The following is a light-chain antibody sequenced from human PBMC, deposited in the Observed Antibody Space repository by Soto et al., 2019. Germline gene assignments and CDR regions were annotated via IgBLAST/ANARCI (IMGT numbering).Light chain of an antibody. CDR1: SANIGNNY. V-gene: IGLV1-47*02. CDR2: SNN. J-gene: IGLJ1*01. Sequence: QSVLTQPPSASGTPGQRVTISCSGRSANIGNNYVCWYQQLPGTAPKLLIYSNNQRPSGVPDRFSVSKSGTSASLAISGLRSEDEADYYCVSWDDSLSGLVFGTGTKVTVL. CDR3: VSWDDSLSGLV.